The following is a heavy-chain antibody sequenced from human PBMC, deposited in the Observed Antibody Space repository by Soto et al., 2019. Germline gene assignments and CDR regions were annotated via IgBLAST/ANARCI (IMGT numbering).Heavy chain of an antibody. D-gene: IGHD6-25*01. Sequence: PGGSLRPSCAASGFTFSSYGMHWVRQAPGKGLEWVAVISHDGSNKFYVDSVKGRFTISRDKSKNTLYLQMDSLRDEDTAVYYCAKNRLANSPYYYYYYGMDVWGQGTTVTVSS. J-gene: IGHJ6*02. CDR2: ISHDGSNK. V-gene: IGHV3-30*18. CDR1: GFTFSSYG. CDR3: AKNRLANSPYYYYYYGMDV.